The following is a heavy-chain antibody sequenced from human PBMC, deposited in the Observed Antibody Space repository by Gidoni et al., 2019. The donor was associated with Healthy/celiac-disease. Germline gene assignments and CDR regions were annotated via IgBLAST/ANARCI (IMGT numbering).Heavy chain of an antibody. J-gene: IGHJ4*02. D-gene: IGHD6-19*01. CDR2: IFYSGST. CDR3: GGSSGWYEGY. V-gene: IGHV4-39*01. Sequence: QLPLQESCPGLVKPSATLSLTCTVSGGSISSSSYYWGWLRPPPGKGLEWIGSIFYSGSTYYNPSLKSRVTIAVDTSKNQLSLKLSSVTAADTAVYDCGGSSGWYEGYWGQGTLVTVSS. CDR1: GGSISSSSYY.